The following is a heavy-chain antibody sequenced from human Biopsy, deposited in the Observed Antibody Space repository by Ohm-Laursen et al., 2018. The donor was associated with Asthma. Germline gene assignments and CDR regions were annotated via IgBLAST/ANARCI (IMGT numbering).Heavy chain of an antibody. Sequence: SLRLSCAASGFTFSDYSMTWIRQAPGKGLEWISYISSSGSSILYADSVKGRFTISRDNAKNSLHLQMNSLRAEDPAIYYCARDIAFGGVHDFWGQGTLVAVSS. V-gene: IGHV3-11*01. CDR1: GFTFSDYS. CDR3: ARDIAFGGVHDF. J-gene: IGHJ4*02. D-gene: IGHD3-16*01. CDR2: ISSSGSSI.